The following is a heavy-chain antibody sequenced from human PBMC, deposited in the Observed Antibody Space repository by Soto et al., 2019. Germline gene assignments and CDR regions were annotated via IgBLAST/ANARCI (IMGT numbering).Heavy chain of an antibody. J-gene: IGHJ4*02. CDR2: IYYSGST. Sequence: SETLSLTCTVSGGSISSGGYYWSWIRQHPGKGLEWIGYIYYSGSTYYNPSLKSRVTISVDTSKNQFSLKLSSVTAADTAVYYCARGVVRRVIIQYTSFFDYWGLGTPVTVSS. D-gene: IGHD3-10*01. V-gene: IGHV4-31*03. CDR3: ARGVVRRVIIQYTSFFDY. CDR1: GGSISSGGYY.